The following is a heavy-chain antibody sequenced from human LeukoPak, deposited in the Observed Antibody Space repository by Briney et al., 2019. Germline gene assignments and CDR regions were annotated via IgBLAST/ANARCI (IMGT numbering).Heavy chain of an antibody. J-gene: IGHJ4*02. Sequence: GGSLRLSCAASGFTFSSNAMSWFRQAPGKGLEWVSAISGSGGSTYYADSVKGRFTISRDNSKNTLYPQMNSLRAEDTAVYYCAKDNYYDSSGYYSSFDYWGQGTLVTVSS. D-gene: IGHD3-22*01. V-gene: IGHV3-23*01. CDR3: AKDNYYDSSGYYSSFDY. CDR2: ISGSGGST. CDR1: GFTFSSNA.